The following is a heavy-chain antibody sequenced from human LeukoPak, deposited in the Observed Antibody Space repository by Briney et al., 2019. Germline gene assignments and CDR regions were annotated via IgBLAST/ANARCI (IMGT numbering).Heavy chain of an antibody. J-gene: IGHJ4*02. Sequence: ASVKVSCKASGYTFTRYFMNWVRQAPGQGLEWMGWINTNTGNPTYAQGLTGRFVFSLDTSVSTAYLQISSLKAEDTAVYYCAREPGQQPVVDDYWGQGTLVTVSS. CDR3: AREPGQQPVVDDY. CDR1: GYTFTRYF. V-gene: IGHV7-4-1*02. CDR2: INTNTGNP. D-gene: IGHD6-13*01.